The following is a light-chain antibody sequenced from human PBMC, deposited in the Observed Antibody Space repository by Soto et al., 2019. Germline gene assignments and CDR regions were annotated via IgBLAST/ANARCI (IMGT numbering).Light chain of an antibody. CDR2: IND. Sequence: QSALAQPSSASGTPGQRITISCSGSSSNIGDNPVNWYQQLPGVAPKLLIYINDQRPSGVPDRFSGSKSGTSASLAISGLQPEDEADYYCAAWDDSLNALFGTGTKVTVL. V-gene: IGLV1-44*01. J-gene: IGLJ1*01. CDR3: AAWDDSLNAL. CDR1: SSNIGDNP.